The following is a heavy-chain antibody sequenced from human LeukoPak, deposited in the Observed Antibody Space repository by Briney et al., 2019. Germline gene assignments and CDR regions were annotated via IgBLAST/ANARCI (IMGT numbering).Heavy chain of an antibody. Sequence: PGGSLRLSCAASGFTFSNHDMHWVRQATGKGLEWVSAIGTGGDTYYDASVKGRFTISRENARSSLYLQMNSLRVGDTAVYHCARGGNYFGSGTYPFPLDIWGQGTMVTVSS. V-gene: IGHV3-13*01. CDR2: IGTGGDT. D-gene: IGHD3-10*01. CDR3: ARGGNYFGSGTYPFPLDI. CDR1: GFTFSNHD. J-gene: IGHJ3*02.